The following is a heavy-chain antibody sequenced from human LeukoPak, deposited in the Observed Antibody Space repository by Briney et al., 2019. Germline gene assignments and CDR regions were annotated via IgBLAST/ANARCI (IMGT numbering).Heavy chain of an antibody. V-gene: IGHV1-18*01. Sequence: ASVKVSCKASGYTFTSYGISWVRQAPGQGLEWMGWISAYNGNTNYAQKLQGRVTMTTDTSTSTAYMELRSLRFDDTAVYYCARVMRLVGNYVGYAFDIWGQGTMVTVSS. J-gene: IGHJ3*02. CDR2: ISAYNGNT. D-gene: IGHD1-7*01. CDR3: ARVMRLVGNYVGYAFDI. CDR1: GYTFTSYG.